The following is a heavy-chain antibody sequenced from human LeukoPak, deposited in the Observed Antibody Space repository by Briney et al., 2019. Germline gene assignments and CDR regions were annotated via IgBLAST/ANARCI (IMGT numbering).Heavy chain of an antibody. D-gene: IGHD2-15*01. J-gene: IGHJ4*02. V-gene: IGHV5-51*01. Sequence: ESLKISCKGSGHRFTSDWIGWVRQMPGKGLEWMGIIYPGDSDTRYSPSFQGQVTISADKSVNTAYLQWSSLKASDTAMYYCARLSGRVVCSAGSCYIDSWGQGTLVTVSS. CDR3: ARLSGRVVCSAGSCYIDS. CDR1: GHRFTSDW. CDR2: IYPGDSDT.